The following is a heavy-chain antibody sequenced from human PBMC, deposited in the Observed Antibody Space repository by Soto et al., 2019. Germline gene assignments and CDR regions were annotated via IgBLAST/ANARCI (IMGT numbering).Heavy chain of an antibody. J-gene: IGHJ5*02. CDR3: AREYYYDSSGYFWFDP. Sequence: VSVKVSCKASGYTFTGYYMHWVRQAPGQGLEWMGWINPNSGGTNYAQKFQGWVTMTRDTSISTAYMELSRLRSDDTAVYYCAREYYYDSSGYFWFDPWGQGTLVTVSS. D-gene: IGHD3-22*01. CDR2: INPNSGGT. CDR1: GYTFTGYY. V-gene: IGHV1-2*04.